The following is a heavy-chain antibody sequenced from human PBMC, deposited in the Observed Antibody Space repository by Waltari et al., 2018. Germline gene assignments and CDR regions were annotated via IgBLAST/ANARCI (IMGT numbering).Heavy chain of an antibody. V-gene: IGHV3-21*02. CDR1: GFTFSDDS. CDR2: ISSSSSYK. CDR3: ARSLVYDTSGDEAFDI. D-gene: IGHD3-22*01. Sequence: EVQLVESGGGLVKPGGSLRLSCAASGFTFSDDSMNWVRLAPGKGLEWVSLISSSSSYKYYADSVKGRFTISRDNAKNSLYLQMNSLRAEDTAVYYCARSLVYDTSGDEAFDIWGQGTMVTVSS. J-gene: IGHJ3*02.